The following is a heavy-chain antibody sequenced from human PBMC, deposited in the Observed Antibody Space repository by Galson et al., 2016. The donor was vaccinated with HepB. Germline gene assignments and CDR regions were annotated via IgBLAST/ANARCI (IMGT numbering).Heavy chain of an antibody. J-gene: IGHJ4*02. CDR3: AIDPSQWHDLLFGN. CDR2: ICGRCGDV. CDR1: GFTFDRCG. Sequence: SLRLSCAASGFTFDRCGMTWFRQAPGKGLEWVSTICGRCGDVDYADSVKGRFTISRDDSKSTLYLHMNSLRVEDTAIYYCAIDPSQWHDLLFGNWAPGTLVTVSA. V-gene: IGHV3-23*01. D-gene: IGHD6-19*01.